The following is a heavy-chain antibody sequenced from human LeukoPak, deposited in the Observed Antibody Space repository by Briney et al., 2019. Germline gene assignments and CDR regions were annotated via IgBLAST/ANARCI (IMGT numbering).Heavy chain of an antibody. J-gene: IGHJ4*02. CDR3: ARDRAAGTLDF. CDR1: SGSIIGYY. Sequence: PSETLSFTCTVSSGSIIGYYWAWIRQPPGKGLEWIGYIQYSGTTEYNPSLASRATISVDTAKDQFSLNLRSVTAADTAVYYCARDRAAGTLDFWGQGTLVTVSS. CDR2: IQYSGTT. D-gene: IGHD6-13*01. V-gene: IGHV4-59*01.